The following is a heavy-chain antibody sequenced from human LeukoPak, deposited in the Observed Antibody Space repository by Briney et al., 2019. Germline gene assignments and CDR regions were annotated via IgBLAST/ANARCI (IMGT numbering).Heavy chain of an antibody. CDR3: ARVYTRAYQTSAQLHYSFDF. V-gene: IGHV1-18*01. Sequence: GASVKVSCKTSGYTFTSFHITWVRQAPGQGLELMGWINTYNGNTNYAQNLQGRVTMTTNTSTRTAYMELRSLRSDDTAVYYCARVYTRAYQTSAQLHYSFDFWGQGTLVTVSS. D-gene: IGHD3-16*01. J-gene: IGHJ4*02. CDR2: INTYNGNT. CDR1: GYTFTSFH.